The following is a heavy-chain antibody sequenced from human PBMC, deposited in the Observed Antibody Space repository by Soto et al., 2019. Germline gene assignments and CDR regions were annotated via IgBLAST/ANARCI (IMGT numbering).Heavy chain of an antibody. CDR3: ARESSPPHYYFYGIDV. CDR1: GGTFASYA. Sequence: QVQLVQSGAEVKKPGSSVKVSCRASGGTFASYAVSWVRQAPGQGLEWMGVIIPLVGTPKYTQKFQGRVRITADDSASAAYMELTTLTSEDTAVYYCARESSPPHYYFYGIDVWGQGTSVTVSS. V-gene: IGHV1-69*01. J-gene: IGHJ6*02. CDR2: IIPLVGTP. D-gene: IGHD6-13*01.